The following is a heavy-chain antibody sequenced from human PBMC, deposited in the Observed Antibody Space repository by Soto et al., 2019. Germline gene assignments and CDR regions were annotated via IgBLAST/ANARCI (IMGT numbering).Heavy chain of an antibody. CDR1: GYTFTSYG. J-gene: IGHJ4*02. V-gene: IGHV1-18*01. D-gene: IGHD1-1*01. Sequence: QVQLVQSGAEVKKPGASVQVSCKASGYTFTSYGLSWVRQAPGQGLAWIGWMSAYNGNTNYAQKFQDRVTMTRDTSTSTAYLELRSLRSDDTAVYYWASEREPTGTNHFAYWGQGTLVTV. CDR3: ASEREPTGTNHFAY. CDR2: MSAYNGNT.